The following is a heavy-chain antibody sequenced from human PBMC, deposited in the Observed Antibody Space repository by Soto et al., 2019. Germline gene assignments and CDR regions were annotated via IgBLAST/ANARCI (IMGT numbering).Heavy chain of an antibody. Sequence: GGSLRLSCAASGFTVSSNYMSWVRQAPGKGLEWVSVIYSGVSTYYADSVKGRFTISRDNSKNTLYLQMNSLRAEDTAVYYCAREFGGSYYGNFDYWGQGTLVTVSS. J-gene: IGHJ4*02. D-gene: IGHD1-26*01. V-gene: IGHV3-53*01. CDR3: AREFGGSYYGNFDY. CDR2: IYSGVST. CDR1: GFTVSSNY.